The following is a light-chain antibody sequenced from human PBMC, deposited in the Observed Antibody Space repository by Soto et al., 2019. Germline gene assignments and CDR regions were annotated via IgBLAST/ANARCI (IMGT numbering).Light chain of an antibody. CDR3: CSYAGSSAWV. Sequence: QSVLTQPASVSGSPGQSITLSCTGSSSDVGSFNLVSWYQQHPGKAPKVMIYEGIKRPSGVSNRFSGSKSGNTASLTISGLQAEDEADYYCCSYAGSSAWVFGGGTQLTVL. CDR1: SSDVGSFNL. CDR2: EGI. V-gene: IGLV2-23*01. J-gene: IGLJ7*01.